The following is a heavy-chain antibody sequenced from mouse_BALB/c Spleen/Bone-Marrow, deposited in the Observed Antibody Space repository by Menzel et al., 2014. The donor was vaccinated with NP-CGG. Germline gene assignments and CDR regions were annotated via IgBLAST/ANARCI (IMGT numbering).Heavy chain of an antibody. CDR3: ARSAYYGNYGGY. J-gene: IGHJ2*01. D-gene: IGHD2-10*01. CDR1: GYTFTDYY. CDR2: TYPGSGNT. V-gene: IGHV1-84*02. Sequence: QVQLQQSGPELVKPGASVKISCKASGYTFTDYYVNWVKQKPGQGLEWIGWTYPGSGNTKYNEKFKGKATLTVDASSSTAYMQLSSLTSEDTAVYFCARSAYYGNYGGYWGQGTTLTVSS.